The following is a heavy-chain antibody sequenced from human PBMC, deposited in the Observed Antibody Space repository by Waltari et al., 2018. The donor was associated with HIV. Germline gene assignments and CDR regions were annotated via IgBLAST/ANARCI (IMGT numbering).Heavy chain of an antibody. Sequence: DVRLMESGGGLVRPGGSLRLTSLTAGFSFPRPTMNWVRQAPGKGLEWVSSISSSSKYIYNGESVQGRFTISRDNSNNSLYLQMDRLRAEDTAVYCARERGSCRGGACEYFGMDVWGQGTTVTVSS. D-gene: IGHD2-15*01. V-gene: IGHV3-21*02. J-gene: IGHJ6*02. CDR3: ARERGSCRGGACEYFGMDV. CDR2: ISSSSKYI. CDR1: GFSFPRPT.